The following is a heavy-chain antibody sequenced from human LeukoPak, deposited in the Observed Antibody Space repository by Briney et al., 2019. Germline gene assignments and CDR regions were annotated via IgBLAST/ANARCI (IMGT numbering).Heavy chain of an antibody. J-gene: IGHJ4*02. Sequence: SVKVSYKASGGTFSSYAISWVRQAPGQGLEWMGRIIPILGIANYAQKFQGRVTITADKSTSTAYMELSSLRSEDTAVYYCATYCGGDCYPPFGYWGQGTLVTVSS. CDR1: GGTFSSYA. CDR2: IIPILGIA. V-gene: IGHV1-69*04. CDR3: ATYCGGDCYPPFGY. D-gene: IGHD2-21*02.